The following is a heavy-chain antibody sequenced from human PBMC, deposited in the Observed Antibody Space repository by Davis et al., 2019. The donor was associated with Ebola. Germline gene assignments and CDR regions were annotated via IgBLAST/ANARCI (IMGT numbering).Heavy chain of an antibody. D-gene: IGHD3-3*01. V-gene: IGHV6-1*01. Sequence: PSETLSLTCAISGDSFSGNIPAWNWIRQSPSSGLDWLRRTYYTSKWHNDYAESVKRRITINPDTSKNQFSLHLTSVTPEDTAVYFCARGFFRDGFDVWGQGTVITVSS. CDR3: ARGFFRDGFDV. CDR2: TYYTSKWHN. J-gene: IGHJ3*01. CDR1: GDSFSGNIPA.